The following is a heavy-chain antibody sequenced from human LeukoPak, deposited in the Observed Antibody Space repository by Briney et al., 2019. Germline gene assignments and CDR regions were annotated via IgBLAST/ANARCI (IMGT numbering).Heavy chain of an antibody. D-gene: IGHD3-3*01. CDR3: AKGGPSYYDFWSGSGYFDY. J-gene: IGHJ4*02. CDR1: GFTFSSYA. CDR2: ISGSGGST. V-gene: IGHV3-23*01. Sequence: AGGSLRLSCAASGFTFSSYAMSWVRQAPGKGLEWVSAISGSGGSTYYADSVKGRFTISRDNSKNTLYLQMNSLRAEDTAVYYCAKGGPSYYDFWSGSGYFDYWGQGTLVTVSS.